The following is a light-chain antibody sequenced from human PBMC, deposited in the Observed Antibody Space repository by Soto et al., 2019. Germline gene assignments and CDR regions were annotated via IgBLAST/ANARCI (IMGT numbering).Light chain of an antibody. CDR2: GAS. CDR1: QSISSY. V-gene: IGKV1-39*01. Sequence: DIQMTQSPSSLSASVGGRVTITCRASQSISSYLNWYQHKPGKAPKVMINGASRLHTGVPSRFSGSGSGTDCTLTISSLQPEDVATYFCQQKYRLPRTFVQGTKVDIK. J-gene: IGKJ1*01. CDR3: QQKYRLPRT.